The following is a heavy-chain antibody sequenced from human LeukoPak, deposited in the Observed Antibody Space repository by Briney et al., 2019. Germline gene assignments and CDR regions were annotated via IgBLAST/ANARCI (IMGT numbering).Heavy chain of an antibody. CDR3: ARDPHYYGSGSSDY. J-gene: IGHJ4*02. CDR1: GFTFSSYA. V-gene: IGHV3-30*04. CDR2: ISYDGSNK. Sequence: PGGSLGLSCAASGFTFSSYAMHWVRQAPGKGLEWVAVISYDGSNKYYADSVKGRFTISRDNSKNTLYLQMNSLRAEDTAVYYCARDPHYYGSGSSDYWGQGTLVTVSS. D-gene: IGHD3-10*01.